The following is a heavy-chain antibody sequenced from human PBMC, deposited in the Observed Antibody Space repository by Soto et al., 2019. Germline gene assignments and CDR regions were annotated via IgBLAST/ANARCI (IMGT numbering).Heavy chain of an antibody. CDR2: IKDGGST. CDR3: ARGQEGVVATH. CDR1: GGSLSGYY. Sequence: QVQLQQWGAGLLKPSETLSLNCAVNGGSLSGYYWSWIRKPPGKGLEWIGEIKDGGSTNYSPSLRGRATISSEPSNNQFSMRLNSVTAADTGVYYCARGQEGVVATHWDQGALVTVSS. V-gene: IGHV4-34*01. J-gene: IGHJ4*02. D-gene: IGHD5-12*01.